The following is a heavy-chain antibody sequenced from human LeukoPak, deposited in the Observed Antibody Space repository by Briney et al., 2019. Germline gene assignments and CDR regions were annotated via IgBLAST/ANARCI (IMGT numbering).Heavy chain of an antibody. Sequence: GVSLRVSCAASGFPLSNYSLKWVRQAPGKGLEWVAYISASGSNIYYLDSLKGRFTLSREHAMNPLFLQVDLRRPDDTAFYYFLIIKGTYFDFWGQGKLGTVSS. J-gene: IGHJ4*02. CDR3: LIIKGTYFDF. CDR1: GFPLSNYS. D-gene: IGHD3-9*01. V-gene: IGHV3-48*01. CDR2: ISASGSNI.